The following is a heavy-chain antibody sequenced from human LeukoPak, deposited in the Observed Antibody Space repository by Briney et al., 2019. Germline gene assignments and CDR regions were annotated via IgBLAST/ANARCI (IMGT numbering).Heavy chain of an antibody. CDR2: IYYSGST. CDR1: GGSISSYY. D-gene: IGHD6-19*01. Sequence: PSETLSLTCTVPGGSISSYYWSWIRQPPGKGLEWIGYIYYSGSTNYNPSLKSRVTISVDTSKNQFSLKLSSVTAADTAAYYCAREGRYSSLYGMDVWGQGTTVTVSS. CDR3: AREGRYSSLYGMDV. V-gene: IGHV4-59*01. J-gene: IGHJ6*02.